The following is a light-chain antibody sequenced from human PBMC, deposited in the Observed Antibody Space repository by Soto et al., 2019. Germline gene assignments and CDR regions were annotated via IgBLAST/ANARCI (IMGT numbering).Light chain of an antibody. Sequence: VLTQPPSVSGAPGQRVTISCAGSSSNIGADYDVHWYQQVPGTAPKLLIFGNNNRPSGVPDRFSGSKSGTSASLAITGLRAEDEADYYCQSFDSSLREVFGTGTKVTVL. J-gene: IGLJ1*01. CDR3: QSFDSSLREV. CDR2: GNN. V-gene: IGLV1-40*01. CDR1: SSNIGADYD.